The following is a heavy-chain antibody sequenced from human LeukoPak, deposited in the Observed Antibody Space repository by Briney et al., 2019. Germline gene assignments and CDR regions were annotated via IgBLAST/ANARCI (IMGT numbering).Heavy chain of an antibody. D-gene: IGHD3-9*01. CDR2: IYYSGST. CDR1: GGSISSYY. Sequence: PSETLSLTCTVSGGSISSYYWSWIRQPPGKGLEWIGYIYYSGSTNYNPSLKSRVTISVDTSKNQYSLKLSSVTAADTAVYYCARGGYFDWSLLHYWGQGTLVTVSS. V-gene: IGHV4-59*01. J-gene: IGHJ4*02. CDR3: ARGGYFDWSLLHY.